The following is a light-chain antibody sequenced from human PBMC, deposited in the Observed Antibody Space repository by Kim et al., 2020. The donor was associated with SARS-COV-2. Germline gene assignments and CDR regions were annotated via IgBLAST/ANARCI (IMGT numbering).Light chain of an antibody. CDR2: YDT. CDR3: QVWDASSDHPGV. Sequence: PGQKATLTCGGDNVGGKSVPWYQQKPGQAPVLVVYYDTDRPSGIPERFSGSNSGNTATLTITRVEAGDEADYHCQVWDASSDHPGVFGGGTQLTVL. V-gene: IGLV3-21*02. J-gene: IGLJ3*02. CDR1: NVGGKS.